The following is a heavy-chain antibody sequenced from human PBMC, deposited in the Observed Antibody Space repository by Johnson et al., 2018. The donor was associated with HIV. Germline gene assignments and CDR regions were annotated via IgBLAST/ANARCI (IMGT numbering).Heavy chain of an antibody. D-gene: IGHD6-13*01. CDR3: AREKIAAAGNDAFDI. V-gene: IGHV3-66*01. CDR2: IYSGDST. CDR1: GFTFTNHY. J-gene: IGHJ3*02. Sequence: VQLVESGGGLVQPGGSLRLSCAASGFTFTNHYMTWVRQAPGKGLEWVSVIYSGDSTYYADSVKGRFTISRDNSKNTLYLQMNSLRAEDTAVYYCAREKIAAAGNDAFDIWGQGTMVTVSS.